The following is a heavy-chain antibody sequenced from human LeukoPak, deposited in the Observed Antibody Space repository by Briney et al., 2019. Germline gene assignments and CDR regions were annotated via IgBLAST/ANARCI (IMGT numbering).Heavy chain of an antibody. CDR3: ARDYYDSSGYLDAFDI. V-gene: IGHV4-59*01. Sequence: SETLSLTCTVSGGSISSYYWSWIRQPPGKGLEWIGYIYYSGSTNYNPSLKSRVTISVDTSKNQFSLKLGPVTAADTAVYYCARDYYDSSGYLDAFDIWGQGTMVTVSS. CDR1: GGSISSYY. D-gene: IGHD3-22*01. J-gene: IGHJ3*02. CDR2: IYYSGST.